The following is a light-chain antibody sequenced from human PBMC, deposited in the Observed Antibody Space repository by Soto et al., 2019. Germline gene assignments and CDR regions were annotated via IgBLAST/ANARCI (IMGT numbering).Light chain of an antibody. CDR3: QQYNSYPLT. CDR1: QSISSW. CDR2: DAS. J-gene: IGKJ4*01. Sequence: DIQMTQSHPSLSASVGDRVNVTYRASQSISSWLAWYQQKRGKAPKLVLYDASSFESGVASRFSGSGSGTEVTLTISSLQPDDFAPYYCQQYNSYPLTFGGGTKVEIK. V-gene: IGKV1-5*01.